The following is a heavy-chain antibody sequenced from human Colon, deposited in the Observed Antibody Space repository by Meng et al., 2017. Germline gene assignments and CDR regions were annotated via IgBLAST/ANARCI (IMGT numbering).Heavy chain of an antibody. CDR3: ARKFTIRGPGANWLDP. Sequence: LRESGHGLVTPSGSRSLTCVVSGDSVSMSNGWTWVRQPPGKGLEWSGEIHHGGSTNYNPSLKSRVTISIDKSKNQFSLTLNSLTAADTAVYYCARKFTIRGPGANWLDPWGQGTLVTVSS. CDR1: GDSVSMSNG. V-gene: IGHV4-4*02. J-gene: IGHJ5*02. CDR2: IHHGGST. D-gene: IGHD5-24*01.